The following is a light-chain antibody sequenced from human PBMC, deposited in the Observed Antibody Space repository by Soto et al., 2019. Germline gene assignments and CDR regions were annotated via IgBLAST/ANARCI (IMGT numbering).Light chain of an antibody. J-gene: IGKJ1*01. CDR1: QSISTHF. CDR3: QQYSWT. CDR2: GAF. Sequence: VLTQSPGTPSLSPGARTTLSCRASQSISTHFFAWYQQNPGQAPRLLIYGAFYRATGIPDRFSGSGSGTDFTLTISRLEPEDFAVYYCQQYSWTFGQGTKVDIK. V-gene: IGKV3-20*01.